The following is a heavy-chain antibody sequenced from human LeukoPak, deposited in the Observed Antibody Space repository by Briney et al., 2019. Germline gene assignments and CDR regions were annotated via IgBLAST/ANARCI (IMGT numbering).Heavy chain of an antibody. Sequence: GSVRVSCKASGYTFSGYYMHWSRQAPGQGLEWMGWINPNGGVTNYAQKFQGRVTMTRDTSISTAYMELSRLRSDDTAVYYCARDGGDGYNFYYWGQGTLVTVSS. CDR1: GYTFSGYY. J-gene: IGHJ4*02. CDR2: INPNGGVT. CDR3: ARDGGDGYNFYY. D-gene: IGHD5-24*01. V-gene: IGHV1-2*02.